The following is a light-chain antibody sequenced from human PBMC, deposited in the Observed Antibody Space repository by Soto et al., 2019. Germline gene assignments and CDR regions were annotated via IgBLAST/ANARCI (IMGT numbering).Light chain of an antibody. CDR2: DAS. CDR3: KVRSNWLRT. V-gene: IGKV3-11*02. Sequence: EIGWTIATDSVTLALWKRLRLCCRASQSVSSYLAWYQQKPGQAPRLLIYDASNRATGIPARFSGSGSGRHFTFTCGLLMPEDPAVQYFKVRSNWLRTCGQGTKVDI. CDR1: QSVSSY. J-gene: IGKJ1*01.